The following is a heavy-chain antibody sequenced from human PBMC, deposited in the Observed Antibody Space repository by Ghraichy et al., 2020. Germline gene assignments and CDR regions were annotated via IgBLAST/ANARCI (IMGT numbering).Heavy chain of an antibody. CDR1: GDSVSSNSAA. CDR3: ARAPWCSGTSCRGGFDY. V-gene: IGHV6-1*01. CDR2: TYYRSKWYN. Sequence: SQTLSLTCAISGDSVSSNSAAWDWIRQSPSRGLEWLGRTYYRSKWYNDYAVSVKSRITINPDTSKNQFSLQLKSVTPEDTAVYYCARAPWCSGTSCRGGFDYWGQGTLVTVSS. J-gene: IGHJ4*02. D-gene: IGHD2-2*01.